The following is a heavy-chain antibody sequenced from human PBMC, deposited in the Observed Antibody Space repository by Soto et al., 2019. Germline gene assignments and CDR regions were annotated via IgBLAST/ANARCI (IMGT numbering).Heavy chain of an antibody. V-gene: IGHV4-39*01. Sequence: PSETLSLTCTVSGGSISSSSYYWGWIRQTPGKGLEWIGSIYYSGTTNYNPSLKSRVSISVDTSKNQFSLRLSSVTAVDTAIYYCARLLGYCSGGSCYHFDCWGQGTLVTVSS. J-gene: IGHJ4*02. D-gene: IGHD2-15*01. CDR1: GGSISSSSYY. CDR3: ARLLGYCSGGSCYHFDC. CDR2: IYYSGTT.